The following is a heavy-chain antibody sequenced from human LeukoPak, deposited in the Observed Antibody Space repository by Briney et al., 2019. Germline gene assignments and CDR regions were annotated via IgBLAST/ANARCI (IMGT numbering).Heavy chain of an antibody. CDR3: AKDMGYYGSGSSFDY. J-gene: IGHJ4*02. CDR2: ISGDGGST. V-gene: IGHV3-43*02. D-gene: IGHD3-10*01. CDR1: GFTFSSYA. Sequence: PGGSLRLSCAASGFTFSSYAMSWVRQAPGRGLEWVSLISGDGGSTYYADSVKGRFTISRDNSKNSLYLQMNSLRTEDTALYYCAKDMGYYGSGSSFDYWGQGTLVTVSS.